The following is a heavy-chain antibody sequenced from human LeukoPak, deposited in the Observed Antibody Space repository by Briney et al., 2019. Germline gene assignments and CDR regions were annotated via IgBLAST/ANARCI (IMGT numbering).Heavy chain of an antibody. CDR3: ARVGYSSSWYYEYYYYYMDV. CDR1: GYTFTSYD. V-gene: IGHV1-8*01. CDR2: MNPNCGDT. D-gene: IGHD6-13*01. Sequence: ASVKVSCKASGYTFTSYDINWVRQATGQGLEWMGWMNPNCGDTGYAQKFQGRVTMTRNTSISTAYMELSSLRSEDTAVYYCARVGYSSSWYYEYYYYYMDVWGKGTTVTVSS. J-gene: IGHJ6*03.